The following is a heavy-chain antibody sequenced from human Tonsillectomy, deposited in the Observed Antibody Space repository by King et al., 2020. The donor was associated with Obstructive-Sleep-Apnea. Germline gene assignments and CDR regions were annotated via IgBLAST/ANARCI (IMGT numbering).Heavy chain of an antibody. CDR2: IYYRGST. Sequence: QLQESGPGLVKPSETLSLTCTVSGGSISSSSYYWGWIRQPPGKGLEWIGSIYYRGSTYYNPSLKSRVTRAVDTSKNQFSLKLSSVTAADTAVYYCARAILEWLNYFDYWGQGTLVTVSS. CDR3: ARAILEWLNYFDY. J-gene: IGHJ4*02. D-gene: IGHD3-3*01. CDR1: GGSISSSSYY. V-gene: IGHV4-39*07.